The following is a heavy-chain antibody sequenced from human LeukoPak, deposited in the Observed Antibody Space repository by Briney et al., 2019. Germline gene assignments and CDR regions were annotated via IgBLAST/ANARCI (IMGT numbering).Heavy chain of an antibody. Sequence: SQTLSLTCVISGDSVSNNARNWVRQTPSGSLECLGRTYYDSKWYNHYAESVKSRISINPDTSKNQFSLQLNSVTPEDTAVYYCARGWARDGFNIWSQGTMVTVSS. CDR1: GDSVSNNA. CDR2: TYYDSKWYN. V-gene: IGHV6-1*01. J-gene: IGHJ3*02. CDR3: ARGWARDGFNI. D-gene: IGHD6-13*01.